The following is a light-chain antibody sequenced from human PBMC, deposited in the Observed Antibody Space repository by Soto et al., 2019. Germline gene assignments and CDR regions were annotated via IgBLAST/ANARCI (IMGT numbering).Light chain of an antibody. V-gene: IGLV1-44*01. J-gene: IGLJ1*01. Sequence: QSVLTQPPSASGTPGQRVTISCSGSSSNIGSNTVNWYQQLPGTAPKLLIYSNNQRPSGVPDRFSGSKSDTSASLAISGLQSEDGTDYYCAAWDDSLNGLYVFGTGTKLTVL. CDR2: SNN. CDR1: SSNIGSNT. CDR3: AAWDDSLNGLYV.